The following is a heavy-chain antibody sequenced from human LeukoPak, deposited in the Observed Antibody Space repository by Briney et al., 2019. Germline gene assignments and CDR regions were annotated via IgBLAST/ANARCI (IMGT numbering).Heavy chain of an antibody. D-gene: IGHD1-26*01. CDR3: ARDESGVGATGAFDI. Sequence: PGGSLRLSCAASEFTFSSYSMHWVRQAPGKGLEWVAVVSYDGTNNYYADSVKGRFTISRDNAKNSLYLQMNSLRAEDTAVYYCARDESGVGATGAFDIWGQGTMVTVSS. J-gene: IGHJ3*02. CDR1: EFTFSSYS. CDR2: VSYDGTNN. V-gene: IGHV3-30-3*01.